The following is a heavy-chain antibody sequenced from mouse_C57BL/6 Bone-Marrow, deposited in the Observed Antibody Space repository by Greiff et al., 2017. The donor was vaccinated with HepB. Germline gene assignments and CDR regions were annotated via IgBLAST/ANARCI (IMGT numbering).Heavy chain of an antibody. D-gene: IGHD4-1*01. Sequence: QVQLQQPGAELVKPGASVKLSCKASGYTFTSYWMHWVKQRPGQGLEWIGMIDPNSGSTNYNEKFKSKATLTVDKSSSTAYMQLSSLTSEDSAVYYCARPSNWYYFDYWGQGTTLTVSS. J-gene: IGHJ2*01. CDR3: ARPSNWYYFDY. V-gene: IGHV1-64*01. CDR2: IDPNSGST. CDR1: GYTFTSYW.